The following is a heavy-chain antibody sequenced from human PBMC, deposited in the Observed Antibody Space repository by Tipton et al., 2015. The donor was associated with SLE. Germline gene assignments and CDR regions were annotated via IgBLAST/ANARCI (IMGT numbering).Heavy chain of an antibody. Sequence: TLSLTCTVSGYSISSGYYWGWIRQPPGKGLEWIGSIYHSGSTYYNPPLKSRVTISVDTSKNQFSLKLSSVTAADTAVYYCARGGGYCSSTSCPGAFDIWGQGTMVTVSS. CDR3: ARGGGYCSSTSCPGAFDI. J-gene: IGHJ3*02. V-gene: IGHV4-38-2*02. CDR2: IYHSGST. CDR1: GYSISSGYY. D-gene: IGHD2-2*01.